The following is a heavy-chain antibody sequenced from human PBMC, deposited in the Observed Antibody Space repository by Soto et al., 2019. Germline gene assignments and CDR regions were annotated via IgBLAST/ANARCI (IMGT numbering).Heavy chain of an antibody. Sequence: QVQLQESGPGLVKPSETLSLTCTVSGGYISSYYWTWIRQPPGKGLEWIGYIYYSGSTNYNPSLKSRDTMSIDTSNNQFSLKLSSVTAADTAVYYCARVIPGPEAWFHPWGQGTLVTVSS. CDR3: ARVIPGPEAWFHP. V-gene: IGHV4-59*01. CDR2: IYYSGST. J-gene: IGHJ5*02. D-gene: IGHD2-21*01. CDR1: GGYISSYY.